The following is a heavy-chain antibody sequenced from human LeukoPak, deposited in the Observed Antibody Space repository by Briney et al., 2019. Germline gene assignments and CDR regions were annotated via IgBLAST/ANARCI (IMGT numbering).Heavy chain of an antibody. D-gene: IGHD4-17*01. CDR1: GFTFSSYS. V-gene: IGHV3-21*01. Sequence: GGSLRLSCAASGFTFSSYSMNWVRQAPGKGLEWVSPISSSSSYIYYADSVKGRFTISRDNAKNSLYLQMNSLRAEDTAVYYCARDATTSAFDIWGQGTMVTVSS. CDR3: ARDATTSAFDI. J-gene: IGHJ3*02. CDR2: ISSSSSYI.